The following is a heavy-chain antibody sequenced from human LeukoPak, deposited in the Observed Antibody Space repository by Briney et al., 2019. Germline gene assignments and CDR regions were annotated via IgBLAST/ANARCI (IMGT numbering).Heavy chain of an antibody. Sequence: ASVKVSCKVSGYTLTELSMHWVRQAPGKGLGWMGGFDPEDGETIYAKKFQGRVTMTEDTSTDTAYMELSSLRSEDTAVYYCATDFSYGEGRFDYWGQGTLVTVSS. V-gene: IGHV1-24*01. CDR2: FDPEDGET. CDR1: GYTLTELS. CDR3: ATDFSYGEGRFDY. J-gene: IGHJ4*02. D-gene: IGHD4-17*01.